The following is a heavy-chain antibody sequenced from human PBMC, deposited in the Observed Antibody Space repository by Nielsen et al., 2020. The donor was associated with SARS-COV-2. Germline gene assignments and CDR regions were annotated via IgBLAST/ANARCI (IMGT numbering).Heavy chain of an antibody. CDR2: INHSGST. V-gene: IGHV4-34*01. Sequence: SETLSLTCAVYGGSFSGYYWSWIRQPPGKGLEWIGEINHSGSTNYNPSLKSRVTISVDTSKNQFSLKLSSVTAADTAVYYCARTPLFFDYWGQGTLVTVSS. J-gene: IGHJ4*02. CDR1: GGSFSGYY. CDR3: ARTPLFFDY. D-gene: IGHD3-3*01.